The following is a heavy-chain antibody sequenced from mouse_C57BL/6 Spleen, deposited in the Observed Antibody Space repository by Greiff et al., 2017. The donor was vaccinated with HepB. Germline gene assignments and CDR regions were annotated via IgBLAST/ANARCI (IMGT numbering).Heavy chain of an antibody. D-gene: IGHD2-1*01. J-gene: IGHJ4*01. Sequence: QVHVKQSGPGLVQPSQSLSITCTVSGFSLTSYGVHWVRQSPGKGLEWLGVIWRGGSTDYNAAFMSRLSITKDNSKSQVFFKMNSLQADDTAIYYCAKNGDFDYGNRYYYAMDYWGQGTSVTVSS. CDR3: AKNGDFDYGNRYYYAMDY. CDR1: GFSLTSYG. CDR2: IWRGGST. V-gene: IGHV2-5*01.